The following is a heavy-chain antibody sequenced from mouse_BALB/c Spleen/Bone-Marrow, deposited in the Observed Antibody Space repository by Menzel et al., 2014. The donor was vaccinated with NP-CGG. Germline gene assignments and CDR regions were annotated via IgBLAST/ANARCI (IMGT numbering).Heavy chain of an antibody. V-gene: IGHV3-8*02. CDR1: GDSITSGY. J-gene: IGHJ2*01. Sequence: VQLKQSGPSLVKPSQTLSLTCSVTGDSITSGYWNWFRKFPGNKLEYMGYISYSGSTYYNPSLKSRISITRDTSKNQYSLQFNSVNIRDTATYYCARYKGSYEHDGDCFDYWGQGTPLTVSS. CDR2: ISYSGST. D-gene: IGHD2-4*01. CDR3: ARYKGSYEHDGDCFDY.